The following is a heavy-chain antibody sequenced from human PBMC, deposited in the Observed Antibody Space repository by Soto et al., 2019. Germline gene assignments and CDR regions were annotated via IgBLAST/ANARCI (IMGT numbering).Heavy chain of an antibody. CDR3: ARDTSIFGVVIEQFDY. D-gene: IGHD3-3*02. J-gene: IGHJ4*02. CDR1: GYTFTGYY. CDR2: INPNSGGT. Sequence: ASVKVSCKASGYTFTGYYMHWARQAPGQGLEWMGWINPNSGGTNHAQKFQGRVTMTRDTSISTAYMELSRLRSDDTAVYYCARDTSIFGVVIEQFDYWGQGTLVTVSS. V-gene: IGHV1-2*02.